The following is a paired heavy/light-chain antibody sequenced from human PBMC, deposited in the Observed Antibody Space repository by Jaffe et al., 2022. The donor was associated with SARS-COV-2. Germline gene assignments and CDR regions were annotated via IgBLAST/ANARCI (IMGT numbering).Heavy chain of an antibody. CDR1: GYTSTRYY. CDR3: VSGIGGRFEY. V-gene: IGHV1-46*04. J-gene: IGHJ4*02. D-gene: IGHD3-3*01. CDR2: INPSGGST. Sequence: QVQLVQSGAEVKKPGAPVKVSCKASGYTSTRYYTHWVRQAPGQGLEWMGIINPSGGSTSYSQKLQDRVIMTRDTSTSTVYMELSSLRSEDTAVYYCVSGIGGRFEYWGQGTLITVSS.
Light chain of an antibody. CDR2: DTS. CDR3: LLSYSGARV. J-gene: IGLJ3*02. CDR1: TGAVTGGQY. Sequence: QAVVTQEPSLTVSPGGTVTLTCGSSTGAVTGGQYPYWFQQKPGQAPRTLIYDTSNKHSWTPARFSGSLLGGKAALTLSGARPEDEAEYYCLLSYSGARVFGGGTKLTVL. V-gene: IGLV7-46*01.